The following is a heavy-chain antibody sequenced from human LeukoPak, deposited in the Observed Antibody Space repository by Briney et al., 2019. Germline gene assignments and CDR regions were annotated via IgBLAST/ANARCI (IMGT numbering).Heavy chain of an antibody. CDR1: GFTFRSYS. CDR2: ISSSSSYI. J-gene: IGHJ4*02. CDR3: ARVHYSSGWYEDN. D-gene: IGHD6-19*01. Sequence: TGGSLRLSCAASGFTFRSYSMNWVRQAPGKGLEWVSSISSSSSYIYYADSVKGRFTISRDNAKNSLYMQMNSLRAEDTAVYYCARVHYSSGWYEDNWGQGTLVTVSS. V-gene: IGHV3-21*01.